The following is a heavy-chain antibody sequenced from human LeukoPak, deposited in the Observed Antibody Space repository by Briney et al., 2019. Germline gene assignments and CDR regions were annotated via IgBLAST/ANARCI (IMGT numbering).Heavy chain of an antibody. V-gene: IGHV1-8*01. CDR1: GYTFTSYD. Sequence: ASVKVSCKASGYTFTSYDINWVRQATGQGLEWMGWMNPNSGNTGYAQKFQGRVTMTRNTSISTAYMELSSLRSEDTAVYYCARAHSSGYYNPADYWGQGTLVTVSS. CDR3: ARAHSSGYYNPADY. J-gene: IGHJ4*02. D-gene: IGHD3-22*01. CDR2: MNPNSGNT.